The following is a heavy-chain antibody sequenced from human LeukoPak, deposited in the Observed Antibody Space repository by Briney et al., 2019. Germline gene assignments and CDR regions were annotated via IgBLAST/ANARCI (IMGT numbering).Heavy chain of an antibody. CDR1: GGSITSSSYF. CDR3: ARQLDTDAFDI. V-gene: IGHV4-39*01. J-gene: IGHJ3*02. Sequence: SETLSLTCTVSGGSITSSSYFWGWIRQPPGKGLEWIGSVFYSGSTYYNPSLKGRVTISVDTSKNQFSLKLSSVTAADTAVYYCARQLDTDAFDIWGQGTMVTVSS. D-gene: IGHD3-9*01. CDR2: VFYSGST.